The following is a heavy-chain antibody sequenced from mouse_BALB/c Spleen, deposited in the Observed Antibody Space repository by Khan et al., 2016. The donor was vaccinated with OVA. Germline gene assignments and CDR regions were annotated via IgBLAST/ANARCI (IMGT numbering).Heavy chain of an antibody. J-gene: IGHJ1*01. Sequence: QVQLKQSGPGLVQPSQSLSITCTVSGFSLTSYGVHWVRQSPGKGLEWLGVIWSGGSTDYNAAFISRLSISKDNSKSQVFFKMNSLQANDTAIYYCARHAYWYFDVWGAGTTVTVSS. CDR3: ARHAYWYFDV. V-gene: IGHV2-2*02. CDR1: GFSLTSYG. CDR2: IWSGGST.